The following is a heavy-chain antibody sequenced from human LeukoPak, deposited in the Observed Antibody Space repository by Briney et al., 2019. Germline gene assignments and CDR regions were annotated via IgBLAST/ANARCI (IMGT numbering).Heavy chain of an antibody. CDR3: AKSAVAVGLGAFDV. V-gene: IGHV3-23*01. Sequence: GGSLRLSCAASGFTFSIYTMSWVRQALEKGLEWVSAINQGGDTSYAASVKGHFTISRDNSKNTLYLQMNSLRLEDTAVYYCAKSAVAVGLGAFDVWGRGTVVTVSS. J-gene: IGHJ3*01. D-gene: IGHD3-16*01. CDR2: INQGGDT. CDR1: GFTFSIYT.